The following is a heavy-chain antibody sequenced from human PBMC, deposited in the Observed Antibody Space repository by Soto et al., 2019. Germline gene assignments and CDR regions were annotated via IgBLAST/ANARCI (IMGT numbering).Heavy chain of an antibody. J-gene: IGHJ4*02. CDR3: ATGGLLWFGGYFDY. Sequence: QVQLVESGGGVVQPGRSLRLSCAASGFTFSSYGMHWVRQAPGKGLEWVAVIWYDGSNKYYADSVKGRFTISRDNSKSKRYLQMKSLISKGTAVYYCATGGLLWFGGYFDYWGQGTLVTVST. CDR2: IWYDGSNK. CDR1: GFTFSSYG. V-gene: IGHV3-33*01. D-gene: IGHD3-10*01.